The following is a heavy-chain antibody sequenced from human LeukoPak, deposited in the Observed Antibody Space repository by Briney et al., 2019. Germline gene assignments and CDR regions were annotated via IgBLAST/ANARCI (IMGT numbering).Heavy chain of an antibody. J-gene: IGHJ6*03. CDR1: GDSIASGSYY. CDR2: FYTSGST. D-gene: IGHD4-11*01. CDR3: ARLDYSNYYYMDV. Sequence: SETLSLTCTVSGDSIASGSYYLSWIRQPAGKGLEWIGRFYTSGSTNYNPSLKSRVTISVDMSKNQFSLKLSSVTAADTAVYYCARLDYSNYYYMDVWGKGTTVTVS. V-gene: IGHV4-61*02.